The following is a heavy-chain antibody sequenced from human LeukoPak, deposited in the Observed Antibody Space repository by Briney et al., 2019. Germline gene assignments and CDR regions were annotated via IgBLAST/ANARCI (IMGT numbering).Heavy chain of an antibody. D-gene: IGHD5-18*01. CDR2: INHSGST. CDR3: AIRGYSYGWYFDY. J-gene: IGHJ4*02. Sequence: PSETLSLTCAVYGGSFSGYYWSWIRQPPGKGLEWIGEINHSGSTNYNPSLKSRVTISVDTSNNQSSLKLSSVTAADTAVYYCAIRGYSYGWYFDYWGQGTLVTVSS. CDR1: GGSFSGYY. V-gene: IGHV4-34*01.